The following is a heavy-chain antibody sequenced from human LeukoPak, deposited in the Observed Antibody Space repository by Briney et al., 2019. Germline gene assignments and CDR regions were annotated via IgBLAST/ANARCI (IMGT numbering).Heavy chain of an antibody. CDR3: ARDLDYYYYYMDV. CDR2: IKQDGSEK. Sequence: GGSLRLSCAASGFTFSSYWMSWVRQAPGKGLERVTNIKQDGSEKYYVDSVKGRFTISRDNAKNSLYLQMNSLRAEDTAVYYCARDLDYYYYYMDVWGKGTTVTVSS. V-gene: IGHV3-7*01. J-gene: IGHJ6*03. CDR1: GFTFSSYW.